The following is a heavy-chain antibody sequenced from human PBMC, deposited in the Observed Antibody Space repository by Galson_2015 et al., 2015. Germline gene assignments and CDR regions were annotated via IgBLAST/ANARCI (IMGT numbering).Heavy chain of an antibody. CDR3: TRELGGTYYFDY. CDR2: INPSGAAT. V-gene: IGHV1-46*04. CDR1: GYTFTNYF. D-gene: IGHD3-10*01. J-gene: IGHJ4*02. Sequence: SGYTFTNYFIQWVRQAPGQGLEWVGAINPSGAATFYAQKLQGRVTMTRDAPTSTVYVELSSLGSEDTAVYYCTRELGGTYYFDYWGLGTLVTVSS.